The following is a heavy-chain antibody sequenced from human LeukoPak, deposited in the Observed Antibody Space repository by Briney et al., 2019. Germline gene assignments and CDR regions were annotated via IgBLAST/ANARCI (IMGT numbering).Heavy chain of an antibody. V-gene: IGHV3-49*04. CDR3: TREDFWSGYYKGYPFEY. CDR2: IRSKAYGGTT. J-gene: IGHJ4*02. Sequence: GGSLRLSCTASGFTFGDYAMSWVRQAPGKGLEWVGFIRSKAYGGTTEYAASVKGRFTISRDDSKSIAYLQMNSLKTEDTAVYYCTREDFWSGYYKGYPFEYWGQGTLVTVSS. D-gene: IGHD3-3*01. CDR1: GFTFGDYA.